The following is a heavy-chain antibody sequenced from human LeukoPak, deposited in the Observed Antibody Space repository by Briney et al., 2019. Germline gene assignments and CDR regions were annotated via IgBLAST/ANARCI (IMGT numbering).Heavy chain of an antibody. Sequence: ASVKVSCKASGYTFTSYDINWVRQATGQGLEWMGWMNPNSGNTDYAQKFQGRVTMTRITSMSTAYLELSSLGSDDTAVYFCARDNYPNGMDVWGQGTTVTVSS. D-gene: IGHD1-1*01. CDR1: GYTFTSYD. V-gene: IGHV1-8*01. CDR2: MNPNSGNT. J-gene: IGHJ6*02. CDR3: ARDNYPNGMDV.